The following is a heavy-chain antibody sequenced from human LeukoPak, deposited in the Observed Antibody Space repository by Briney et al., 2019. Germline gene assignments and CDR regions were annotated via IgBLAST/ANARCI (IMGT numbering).Heavy chain of an antibody. V-gene: IGHV1-8*01. CDR1: GYTFTSYD. Sequence: ASVKVSCKASGYTFTSYDINWVRQAPGQGLEWMGWMNPNSGNTVYAQKFQGRVTMTRNTSISTAYMELSSLRSEDTAVYYCARGGGYYDSSGYLIWGQGTMVTVSS. CDR3: ARGGGYYDSSGYLI. CDR2: MNPNSGNT. J-gene: IGHJ3*02. D-gene: IGHD3-22*01.